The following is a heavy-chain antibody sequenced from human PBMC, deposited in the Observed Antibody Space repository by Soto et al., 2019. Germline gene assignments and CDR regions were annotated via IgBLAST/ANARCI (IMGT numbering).Heavy chain of an antibody. CDR3: ARGVGATSYYYYYGMDV. CDR2: IIPIFGTA. D-gene: IGHD1-26*01. CDR1: GGTFSSYA. J-gene: IGHJ6*02. Sequence: SVKVSCKASGGTFSSYAISWVRQAPGQGLEWMGGIIPIFGTANYAQKFQGRVTITADKSTSTAYMELSSLRSEDTAVYYCARGVGATSYYYYYGMDVWGQGXTVTVSS. V-gene: IGHV1-69*06.